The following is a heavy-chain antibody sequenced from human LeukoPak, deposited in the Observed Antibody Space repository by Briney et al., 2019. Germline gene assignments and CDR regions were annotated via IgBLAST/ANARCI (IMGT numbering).Heavy chain of an antibody. Sequence: GGSLRLSCAASGFTFSSYWMSWVRQAPGKGLEWVANIKQDGSEKYYVDSVKGRFTISRDNAKNSLYLQMNSLRAEDTAVYYCARDTYYYFWSGYSPYYYYSGMDVWGQGPTVTVSS. J-gene: IGHJ6*02. D-gene: IGHD3-3*01. CDR1: GFTFSSYW. CDR2: IKQDGSEK. V-gene: IGHV3-7*01. CDR3: ARDTYYYFWSGYSPYYYYSGMDV.